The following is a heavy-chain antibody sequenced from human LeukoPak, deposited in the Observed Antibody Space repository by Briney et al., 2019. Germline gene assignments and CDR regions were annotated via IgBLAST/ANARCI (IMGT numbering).Heavy chain of an antibody. CDR2: INEDGSVK. CDR1: GFIFSDYW. J-gene: IGHJ1*01. D-gene: IGHD6-13*01. V-gene: IGHV3-7*03. CDR3: ARDARPLYSNYYYSEYFQK. Sequence: GGSLRLSCAASGFIFSDYWMTWVRQAPGKGLEWLTNINEDGSVKHYVDSVKGRFTISRDNAKRSLYLQMNSLRVEDTALYYCARDARPLYSNYYYSEYFQKWGQGTLVTVSS.